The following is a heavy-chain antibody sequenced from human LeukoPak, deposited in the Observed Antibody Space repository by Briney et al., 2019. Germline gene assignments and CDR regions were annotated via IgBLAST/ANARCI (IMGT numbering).Heavy chain of an antibody. CDR2: IKQDGSEK. CDR1: GFTVSSNY. CDR3: ARVFPRYGDYDY. V-gene: IGHV3-7*01. J-gene: IGHJ4*02. D-gene: IGHD4-17*01. Sequence: QSGGSLRLSCAASGFTVSSNYMSWVRQAPGKGLEWVANIKQDGSEKYYVDSVKGRFTISRDNAKNSLYLQMNSLRAEDTAVYYCARVFPRYGDYDYWGQGTLVTVSS.